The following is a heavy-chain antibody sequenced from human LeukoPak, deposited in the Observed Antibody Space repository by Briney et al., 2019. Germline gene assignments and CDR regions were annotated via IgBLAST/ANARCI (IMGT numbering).Heavy chain of an antibody. J-gene: IGHJ3*02. CDR3: ARDEDYDFWSGSGYAFDI. D-gene: IGHD3-3*01. CDR1: GFTFSDYY. Sequence: GGSLRLSCAASGFTFSDYYMSRIRQAPGKGLEWVSYISSSGSTIYYADSVKGRFTISRDNAKNSLYLQMNSLRAEDTAVYYCARDEDYDFWSGSGYAFDIWGQGTMVTVSS. V-gene: IGHV3-11*04. CDR2: ISSSGSTI.